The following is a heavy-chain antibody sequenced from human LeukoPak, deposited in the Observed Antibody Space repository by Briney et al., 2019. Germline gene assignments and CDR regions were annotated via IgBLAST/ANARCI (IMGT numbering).Heavy chain of an antibody. D-gene: IGHD3-9*01. CDR1: GYTFTSYG. CDR2: ISAYNGNT. CDR3: ARDRRETYYDILTGYYSVADY. Sequence: GASVKVSCKASGYTFTSYGISWVRQAPGQGLEWMGWISAYNGNTNYAQKLQGRVTMTTDTSTSTAYMELRSLRSDDTAVYYCARDRRETYYDILTGYYSVADYWGQGTLVTVSS. V-gene: IGHV1-18*01. J-gene: IGHJ4*02.